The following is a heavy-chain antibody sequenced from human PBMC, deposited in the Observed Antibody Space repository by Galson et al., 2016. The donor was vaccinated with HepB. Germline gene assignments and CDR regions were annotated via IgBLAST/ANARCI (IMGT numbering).Heavy chain of an antibody. J-gene: IGHJ4*02. D-gene: IGHD1-26*01. V-gene: IGHV3-33*06. CDR2: IWYDGSNK. CDR1: GFSFSNYG. Sequence: SLRLSCAASGFSFSNYGMHWVRQAPGKGLEWVAVIWYDGSNKYYADSVKGRLTISRDNSKNTLYLQMNSLRAEDTAVYFCAEDYSGRYPDYYFDYWGQGTLVTV. CDR3: AEDYSGRYPDYYFDY.